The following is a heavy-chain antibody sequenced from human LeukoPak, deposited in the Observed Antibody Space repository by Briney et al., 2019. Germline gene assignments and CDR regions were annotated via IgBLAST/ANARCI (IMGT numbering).Heavy chain of an antibody. J-gene: IGHJ6*03. CDR3: ARGSGFYYYYYMDV. D-gene: IGHD6-19*01. CDR1: GGSISSYY. V-gene: IGHV4-59*01. CDR2: IYYSGST. Sequence: SETLSLTCTVSGGSISSYYWSWIRQPPGKGLEWIGYIYYSGSTNYNPSLKSRVTISVDTPKNQFSLKLSSVTAADTAVYYCARGSGFYYYYYMDVWGKGTTVTVSS.